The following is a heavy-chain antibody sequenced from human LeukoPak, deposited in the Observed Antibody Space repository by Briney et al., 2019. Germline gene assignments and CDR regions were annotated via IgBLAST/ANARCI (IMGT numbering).Heavy chain of an antibody. CDR3: ATERERRITD. CDR1: GFSISLGYY. J-gene: IGHJ4*02. D-gene: IGHD1-1*01. Sequence: SETLSLTCDVSGFSISLGYYWVWIRQPAGQGLEWIGSIHPSGTTFYNSSLNSRITMTIDAPKNQFSLRLNLVTAVDTAVYFCATERERRITDWGQGTLVTVSS. V-gene: IGHV4-38-2*02. CDR2: IHPSGTT.